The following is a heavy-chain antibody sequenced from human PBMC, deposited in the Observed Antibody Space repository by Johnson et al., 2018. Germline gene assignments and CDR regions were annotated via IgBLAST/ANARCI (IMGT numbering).Heavy chain of an antibody. Sequence: EVQLVESGGGLIQPGGSLRLSCAASGFTVNSNYMSWVRQAPGKGLEWVAAIYSGGSTYYADSVKGRFTISRDNSKNTLYLQMNSLRAEETAVYHCATPLLAWGREGSFDIWGQGTMVTISS. CDR3: ATPLLAWGREGSFDI. CDR2: IYSGGST. V-gene: IGHV3-53*01. D-gene: IGHD3-10*01. J-gene: IGHJ3*02. CDR1: GFTVNSNY.